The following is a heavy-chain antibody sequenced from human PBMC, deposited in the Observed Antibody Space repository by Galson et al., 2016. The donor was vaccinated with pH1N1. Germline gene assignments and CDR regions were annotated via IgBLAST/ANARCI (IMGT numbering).Heavy chain of an antibody. D-gene: IGHD2-2*03. Sequence: SLRLSCAASGVDFNYYYMSWVRQAPGKGLEWVSYISSGGNTKYYADSVKGRFTISRDNTKNSLTLQMNRLTSDDTGVYYRARESGYCSTSGCHYGLDYWGQGALVTVSS. CDR1: GVDFNYYY. CDR3: ARESGYCSTSGCHYGLDY. J-gene: IGHJ4*02. CDR2: ISSGGNTK. V-gene: IGHV3-11*01.